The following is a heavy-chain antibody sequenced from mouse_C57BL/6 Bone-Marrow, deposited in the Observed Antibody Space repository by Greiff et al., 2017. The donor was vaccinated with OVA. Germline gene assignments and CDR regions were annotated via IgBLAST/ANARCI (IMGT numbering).Heavy chain of an antibody. CDR2: IDPSDSYT. CDR1: GYTFTSYW. J-gene: IGHJ3*01. Sequence: QVQLQQPGAELVKPGASVKLSCKASGYTFTSYWMQWVKQRPGQGLEWIGEIDPSDSYTNSNQKFKGKATLTVDTSSSTAYMQLSSLTSEDSAVYYCARPSPYYYGSSPFAYWGQGTLVTVSA. V-gene: IGHV1-50*01. D-gene: IGHD1-1*01. CDR3: ARPSPYYYGSSPFAY.